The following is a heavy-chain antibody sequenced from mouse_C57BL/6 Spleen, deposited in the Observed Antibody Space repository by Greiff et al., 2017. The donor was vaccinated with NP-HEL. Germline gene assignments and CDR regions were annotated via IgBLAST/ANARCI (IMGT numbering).Heavy chain of an antibody. Sequence: VQLQQPGAELVKPGASVKLSCKASGYTFTSYWMHWVKQRPGQGLEWIGMIHPNSGSTNYNEKFKSKATLTVDKSSSTAYMQLSSLTSEDSAVYYCARDYYYGSSSWYFDVWGTGTTVTVSS. CDR1: GYTFTSYW. D-gene: IGHD1-1*01. J-gene: IGHJ1*03. CDR3: ARDYYYGSSSWYFDV. CDR2: IHPNSGST. V-gene: IGHV1-64*01.